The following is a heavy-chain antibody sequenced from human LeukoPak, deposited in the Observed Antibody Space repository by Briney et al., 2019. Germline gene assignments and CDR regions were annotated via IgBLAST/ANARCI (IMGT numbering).Heavy chain of an antibody. D-gene: IGHD6-19*01. J-gene: IGHJ6*02. CDR3: ASMGYSSGWYDNYYGMDV. CDR2: INHSGST. V-gene: IGHV4-34*01. Sequence: PSETLSLTCAVYGGSFSGYYWSWIRQPPGKGLEWIGEINHSGSTNYNPSLKSRVTISVDTSKNQFSLKLSSVTAADTAVYYCASMGYSSGWYDNYYGMDVRGQGTTVTVSS. CDR1: GGSFSGYY.